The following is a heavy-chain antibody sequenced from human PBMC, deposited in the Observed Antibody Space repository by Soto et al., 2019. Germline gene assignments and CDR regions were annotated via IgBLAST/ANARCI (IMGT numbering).Heavy chain of an antibody. CDR3: AKINTYSYGDYDAFDI. Sequence: QVQLVESGGGVVQPGRSLRLSCAASGFTFSSYGMHWVRQAPGKGLEWVAVISYDGSNKYYADSVKGRFTISRDNSKNTLYLQMNSLRAEDTAVYYCAKINTYSYGDYDAFDIWGQGTMVTVSS. J-gene: IGHJ3*02. V-gene: IGHV3-30*18. CDR2: ISYDGSNK. D-gene: IGHD5-18*01. CDR1: GFTFSSYG.